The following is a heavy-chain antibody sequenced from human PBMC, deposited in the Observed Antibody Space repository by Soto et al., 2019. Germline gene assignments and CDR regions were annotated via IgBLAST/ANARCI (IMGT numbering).Heavy chain of an antibody. Sequence: PSQTLSLTCAISGDSVSSNSAAWNWIRQSPSRGLEWLGRTYYRSKWYNDYAVSVKSRITINPDTSKNQFSLQLNSVTPEDTAVYYCARDGLRFLEWLSYYYYYGMDVWGQGTTVTVSS. CDR2: TYYRSKWYN. J-gene: IGHJ6*02. CDR1: GDSVSSNSAA. D-gene: IGHD3-3*01. CDR3: ARDGLRFLEWLSYYYYYGMDV. V-gene: IGHV6-1*01.